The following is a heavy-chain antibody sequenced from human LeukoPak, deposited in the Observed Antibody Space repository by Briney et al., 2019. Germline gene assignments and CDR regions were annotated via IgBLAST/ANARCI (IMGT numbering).Heavy chain of an antibody. J-gene: IGHJ4*02. CDR3: ARVSTNYLDY. V-gene: IGHV3-11*06. CDR1: GFTFSDYY. CDR2: ISSSSSYT. Sequence: GGSLRLSCAASGFTFSDYYMSWIRQAPGKGLECVSYISSSSSYTNYADSVKGRFTISRDNAKESLYLHINSLRAEDTAIYYCARVSTNYLDYWGEGALVTVSS. D-gene: IGHD5/OR15-5a*01.